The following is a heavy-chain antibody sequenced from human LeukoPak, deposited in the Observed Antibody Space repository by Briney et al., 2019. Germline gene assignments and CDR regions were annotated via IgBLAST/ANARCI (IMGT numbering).Heavy chain of an antibody. CDR3: ARDYGIGSGSYYYGMDV. CDR2: IYYSGST. J-gene: IGHJ6*02. CDR1: GGSISSSSYY. Sequence: SETLSLTCTVSGGSISSSSYYWGWIRQPPGKGLEWIGSIYYSGSTNYNPSLKSRVTISVDTSKNQFSLKLSSVTAADTAVYYCARDYGIGSGSYYYGMDVWGQGTTVTVSS. D-gene: IGHD3-10*01. V-gene: IGHV4-39*07.